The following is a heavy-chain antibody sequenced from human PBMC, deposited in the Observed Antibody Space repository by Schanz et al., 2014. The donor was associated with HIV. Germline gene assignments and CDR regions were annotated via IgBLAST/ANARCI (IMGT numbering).Heavy chain of an antibody. V-gene: IGHV3-30*18. CDR3: AKDGSWEAFDAFEI. CDR1: GFTFTTYG. Sequence: QVQLVESGGGVVQPGRSLSLSCAASGFTFTTYGMHWVRQTPGKGLEWVAVISYDGSNKYYADSVKGRFTISRDNSKNTLYLQMNSLRAEDTAVYYCAKDGSWEAFDAFEIWGQGTMVTVSS. J-gene: IGHJ3*02. CDR2: ISYDGSNK. D-gene: IGHD1-26*01.